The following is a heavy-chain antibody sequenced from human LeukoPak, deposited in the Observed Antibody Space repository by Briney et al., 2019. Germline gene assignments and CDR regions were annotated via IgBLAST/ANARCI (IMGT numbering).Heavy chain of an antibody. CDR1: GFSISAYY. V-gene: IGHV4-59*01. CDR2: ISYGGTT. CDR3: ERDRYETAIAYSYYMDV. J-gene: IGHJ6*03. D-gene: IGHD5-18*01. Sequence: PSETLSLTCNVTVSGFSISAYYWTCIRPPPGKGVEWIGYISYGGTTIYNPSLKSRVTISADSSRSQFSLRLSSVTAADTAVYYCERDRYETAIAYSYYMDVWGRGATVTVSS.